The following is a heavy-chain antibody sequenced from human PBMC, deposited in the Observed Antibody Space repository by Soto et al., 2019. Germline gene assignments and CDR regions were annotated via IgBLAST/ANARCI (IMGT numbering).Heavy chain of an antibody. Sequence: SQPLSHTCTVYYGSFSGYYWSWILKNPVKLLEFIWEINHSVSTNYNPSLKSRVTISVDTSKNQFSLKLSSVTAADTAVYYCARARHCTNGVCYTPYYYYYGMEVWGQGTTVTVSS. D-gene: IGHD2-8*01. CDR2: INHSVST. CDR3: ARARHCTNGVCYTPYYYYYGMEV. J-gene: IGHJ6*02. V-gene: IGHV4-34*01. CDR1: YGSFSGYY.